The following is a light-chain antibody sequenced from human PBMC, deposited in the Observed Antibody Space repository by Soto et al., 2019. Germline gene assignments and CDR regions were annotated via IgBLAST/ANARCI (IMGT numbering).Light chain of an antibody. CDR3: QQYGGSLP. J-gene: IGKJ4*01. Sequence: EIVLTQSPGTLSLSPGESATLSCRASQSVRHDYLARYQQKPGRAPRLVIYGASNRASGVPDRFSGSGSGTDFTLTISILEPEDFAVYYCQQYGGSLPFGGGTKVDIK. V-gene: IGKV3-20*01. CDR2: GAS. CDR1: QSVRHDY.